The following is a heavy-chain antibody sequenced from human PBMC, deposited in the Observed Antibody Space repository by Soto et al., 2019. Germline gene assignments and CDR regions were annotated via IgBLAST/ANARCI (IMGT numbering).Heavy chain of an antibody. J-gene: IGHJ4*02. D-gene: IGHD5-18*01. Sequence: QVQLVQSGAEVKKPGASVKVSCKASGYTFTSYAMHWVRQAPGQRLEWMGWINAGNGNTKYTQKFQGRVTITRDTTASTTYMELSSGRSEDTAVYYCALGERQLWPAYYFDYWGQGTPVTLSS. CDR3: ALGERQLWPAYYFDY. CDR1: GYTFTSYA. CDR2: INAGNGNT. V-gene: IGHV1-3*01.